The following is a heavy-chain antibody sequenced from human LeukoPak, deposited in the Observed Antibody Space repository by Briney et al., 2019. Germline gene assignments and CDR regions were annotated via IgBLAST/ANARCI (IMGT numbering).Heavy chain of an antibody. CDR3: AREGEAGTGAYDI. CDR1: GFTFSSYE. V-gene: IGHV3-13*01. J-gene: IGHJ3*02. CDR2: IGDAGDT. D-gene: IGHD6-19*01. Sequence: GGSLRLSCAASGFTFSSYEMHWVRQGTGKGLEWVSAIGDAGDTYYAGSVKGRFTISRENAKNSLYLQMNSLRAGDTAVHYCAREGEAGTGAYDIWGQGTMVTVSS.